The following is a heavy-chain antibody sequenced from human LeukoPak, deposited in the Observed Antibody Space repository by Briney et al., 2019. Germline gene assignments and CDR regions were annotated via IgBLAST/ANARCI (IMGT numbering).Heavy chain of an antibody. CDR2: IYYSGST. D-gene: IGHD6-6*01. CDR1: GGSISSGGYY. Sequence: PSETLSLTCTVPGGSISSGGYYWSWIRQHPGKGLEWIGYIYYSGSTYYNPSLKSRVTISVDTSKNQFSLKLSSVTAADTAVYYCAGPSSGFVGDYWGQGTLVTVSS. CDR3: AGPSSGFVGDY. V-gene: IGHV4-39*01. J-gene: IGHJ4*02.